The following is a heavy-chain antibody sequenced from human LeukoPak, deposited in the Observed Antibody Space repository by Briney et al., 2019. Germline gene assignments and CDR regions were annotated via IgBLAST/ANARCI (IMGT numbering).Heavy chain of an antibody. CDR1: GFTFSSYA. V-gene: IGHV3-23*01. Sequence: PGGSLRLSCAASGFTFSSYAMSWVRQAPGKGLEWVSAIGGSGDSTYYADSVKGRFTISRDNSKNTLYLQMNSLRADDTAVYYCAKDDYGGNPGAFDIWGQGTMVTVSS. CDR2: IGGSGDST. J-gene: IGHJ3*02. D-gene: IGHD4-23*01. CDR3: AKDDYGGNPGAFDI.